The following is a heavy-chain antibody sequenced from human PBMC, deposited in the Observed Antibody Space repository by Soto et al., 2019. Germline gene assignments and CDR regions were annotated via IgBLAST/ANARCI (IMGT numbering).Heavy chain of an antibody. J-gene: IGHJ3*02. CDR3: ATSDVLLWFGETDAFDI. V-gene: IGHV2-5*02. CDR1: GFSLSTSGVG. D-gene: IGHD3-10*01. CDR2: IYWDDDK. Sequence: SGPTLVNPTQTLTLTCTFSGFSLSTSGVGVGWIRQPPGKALEWLALIYWDDDKRYSPSLKSRLTITKDTSKNQVVLSMTNMDPVDTATYYCATSDVLLWFGETDAFDIWGQGTMVPVSS.